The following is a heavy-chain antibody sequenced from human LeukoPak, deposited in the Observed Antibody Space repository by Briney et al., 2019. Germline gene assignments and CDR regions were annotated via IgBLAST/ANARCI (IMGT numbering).Heavy chain of an antibody. D-gene: IGHD3-22*01. Sequence: GGSLRLSCAASGFTFDDYGMSWVRQAPGRGLEWVSGISWNGGSTGYADSVKGRFTISRDNAKNSLYLQMNSLRAEDTALYYCAKDTTYYYDSSGYFDYWGQGTLVTVSS. J-gene: IGHJ4*02. CDR3: AKDTTYYYDSSGYFDY. CDR1: GFTFDDYG. CDR2: ISWNGGST. V-gene: IGHV3-20*04.